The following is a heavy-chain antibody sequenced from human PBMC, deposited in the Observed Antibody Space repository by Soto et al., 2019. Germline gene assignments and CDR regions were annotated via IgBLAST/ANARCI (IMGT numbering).Heavy chain of an antibody. V-gene: IGHV3-21*01. D-gene: IGHD3-16*01. CDR3: ARDRGRSTGLDY. CDR2: ISSSSSYI. J-gene: IGHJ4*02. CDR1: GFTFSSYS. Sequence: EVQLVESGGGLVKPGGSLRLSCAASGFTFSSYSMNWVRQAPGKGLEWVSSISSSSSYIYYADSVKGRFTISRDNAKNSLYLQMNSLRAEDTAVYYCARDRGRSTGLDYWGQGTLVTVSS.